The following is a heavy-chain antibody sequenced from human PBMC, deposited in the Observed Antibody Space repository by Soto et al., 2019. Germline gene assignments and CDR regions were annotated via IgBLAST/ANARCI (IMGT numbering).Heavy chain of an antibody. J-gene: IGHJ4*02. D-gene: IGHD3-3*01. V-gene: IGHV1-3*01. CDR2: INAGNGNT. Sequence: VKWYWKVVGYALTGYWSPWLHKAHEQRLEWMGWINAGNGNTKYSQKFQGRVTITRDTSASTAYMELSSLRSEDTAVYYCARELDFWSGAYFDYWGQGTLVTVSS. CDR1: GYALTGYW. CDR3: ARELDFWSGAYFDY.